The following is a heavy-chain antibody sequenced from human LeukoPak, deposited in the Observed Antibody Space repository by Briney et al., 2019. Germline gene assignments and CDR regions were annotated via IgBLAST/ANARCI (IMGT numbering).Heavy chain of an antibody. Sequence: GGSLRLSCVASRFTFSNYWMSWVRQAPGKGLEWVANINQDGSKKRYADSMKGRFTISRDNFKNSLYLQMNSLRAEDTAVYYCARGWGSPDYWGQGTLVTVSS. J-gene: IGHJ4*02. CDR2: INQDGSKK. V-gene: IGHV3-7*01. CDR1: RFTFSNYW. D-gene: IGHD7-27*01. CDR3: ARGWGSPDY.